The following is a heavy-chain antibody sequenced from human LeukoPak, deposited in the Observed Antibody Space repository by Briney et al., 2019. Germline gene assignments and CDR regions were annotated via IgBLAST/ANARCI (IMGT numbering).Heavy chain of an antibody. CDR2: VSISTSTI. Sequence: FLRRSCAGTGFAFSSYGMHSVRQALGKVLEWISFVSISTSTIYYADSVKGRFTIPTDNAKNSLYLQMNSLRAEDTAVYYCARVLPKRNYDSGVYYGYWGQGTLVTVSS. CDR3: ARVLPKRNYDSGVYYGY. D-gene: IGHD3-22*01. CDR1: GFAFSSYG. J-gene: IGHJ4*02. V-gene: IGHV3-48*04.